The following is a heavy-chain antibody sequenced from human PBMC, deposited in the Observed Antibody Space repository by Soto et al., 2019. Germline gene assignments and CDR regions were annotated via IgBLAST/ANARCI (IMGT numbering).Heavy chain of an antibody. D-gene: IGHD2-15*01. CDR2: IRRSGDVI. CDR3: ALDVEGGRCISWFDP. J-gene: IGHJ5*02. Sequence: EVQLVESGGDFVQPGGSLRLSCAGSGFTFSSYEMNWVRQAPGKGLEWVSYIRRSGDVIYYADSVKGRFTVSRDKAKNSLYLQMNSLRAENTAVYYCALDVEGGRCISWFDPWGQGTRVSVSS. CDR1: GFTFSSYE. V-gene: IGHV3-48*03.